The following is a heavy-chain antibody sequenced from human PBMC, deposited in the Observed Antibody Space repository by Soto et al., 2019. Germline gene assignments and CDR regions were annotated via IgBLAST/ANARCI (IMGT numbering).Heavy chain of an antibody. V-gene: IGHV3-23*01. J-gene: IGHJ6*02. CDR2: ISGSGGSA. Sequence: GGSLRLSCAASGFTFSTYAMSWVRQAPGKGLEWVSGISGSGGSAYYADSVKGRFTISRDNSNNTLYLQMNSLKAEDTAVYYCAKDKSHYDFWDGYVYGMDVWGQGTTVTVSS. CDR1: GFTFSTYA. CDR3: AKDKSHYDFWDGYVYGMDV. D-gene: IGHD3-3*01.